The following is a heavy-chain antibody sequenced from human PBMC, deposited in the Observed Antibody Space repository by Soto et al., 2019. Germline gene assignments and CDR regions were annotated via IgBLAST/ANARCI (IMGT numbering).Heavy chain of an antibody. CDR3: ARDLVSPGDP. V-gene: IGHV1-18*01. J-gene: IGHJ5*02. CDR1: GYTFTNHG. D-gene: IGHD2-21*01. CDR2: ISAYNGDT. Sequence: ASVKVSCKASGYTFTNHGISWVRQAPGQGLEWMGWISAYNGDTNYAQKFQGRVTITADKSTSTAYMELSSLRSEDTAVYYCARDLVSPGDPWGQGTLVTVSS.